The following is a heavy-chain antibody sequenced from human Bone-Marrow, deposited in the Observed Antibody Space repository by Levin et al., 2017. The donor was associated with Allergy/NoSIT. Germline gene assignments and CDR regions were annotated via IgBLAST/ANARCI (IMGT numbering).Heavy chain of an antibody. J-gene: IGHJ6*02. CDR3: ATGAVGPPGPYGMDV. Sequence: WGSLRLSCVASGLTFSTYSMNWVRQAPGKGLEWVSSISSSSSYVYYADSLKGRFTISRHNAANTLFLQMNSLRPDDTAVYFCATGAVGPPGPYGMDVWGRGTTVIVSS. CDR1: GLTFSTYS. V-gene: IGHV3-21*01. CDR2: ISSSSSYV. D-gene: IGHD1-26*01.